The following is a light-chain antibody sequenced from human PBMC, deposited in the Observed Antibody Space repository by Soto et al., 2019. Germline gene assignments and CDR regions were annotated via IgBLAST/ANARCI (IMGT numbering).Light chain of an antibody. CDR2: DAS. V-gene: IGKV3-11*01. CDR3: QQRTNWPPSIT. J-gene: IGKJ5*01. CDR1: QSVINY. Sequence: EIVLTQSPATLSLSPGERATLYCRASQSVINYLAWYQQKPGQAPRLLIYDASNRATGIPARFSGSGSGTDFTLTISSLEPEDLAVYYCQQRTNWPPSITFGPGTRLEIK.